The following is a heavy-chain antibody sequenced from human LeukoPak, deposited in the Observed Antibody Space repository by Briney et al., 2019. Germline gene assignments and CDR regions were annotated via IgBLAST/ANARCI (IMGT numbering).Heavy chain of an antibody. CDR1: GFTFSSYA. Sequence: GGSLRLSCAASGFTFSSYAMHWVRQAPGKGLEWVAVISYDGSNKYYADSVKGRFTISRDNSKNTLYLQMNSLRAEDTAVYYCARDGSRVVVRGVIIVRNYYYYMDVWGKGTTVTVSS. CDR3: ARDGSRVVVRGVIIVRNYYYYMDV. J-gene: IGHJ6*03. CDR2: ISYDGSNK. V-gene: IGHV3-30*04. D-gene: IGHD3-10*01.